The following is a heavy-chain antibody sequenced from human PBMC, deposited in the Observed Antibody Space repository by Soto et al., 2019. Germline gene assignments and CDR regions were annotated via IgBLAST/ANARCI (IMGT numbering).Heavy chain of an antibody. CDR1: GFTFSSYA. CDR2: INVDDST. Sequence: EVQLLESGGGLAQPGGSLRLSCAASGFTFSSYAMSWVRQAPGKGLEWVSSINVDDSTYYANSVKGRFTISRDNSKNTVNLPMNSLRAADTAVYYCAKTYYLANWAQGTLVTVSS. V-gene: IGHV3-23*01. J-gene: IGHJ4*02. CDR3: AKTYYLAN.